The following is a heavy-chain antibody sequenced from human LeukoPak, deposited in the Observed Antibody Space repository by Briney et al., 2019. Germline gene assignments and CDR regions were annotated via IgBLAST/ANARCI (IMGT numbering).Heavy chain of an antibody. D-gene: IGHD4-11*01. CDR2: IYHSGST. Sequence: SQTLSLTCTVSGGSISSGGYYWSWIRQPPGKGLEWIGYIYHSGSTYYNPSLKSRVTISVDRSKNQFSLKLSSVTAPDTAVYYCARLQYDAFDIWGQGTMVTVSS. CDR3: ARLQYDAFDI. J-gene: IGHJ3*02. CDR1: GGSISSGGYY. V-gene: IGHV4-30-2*01.